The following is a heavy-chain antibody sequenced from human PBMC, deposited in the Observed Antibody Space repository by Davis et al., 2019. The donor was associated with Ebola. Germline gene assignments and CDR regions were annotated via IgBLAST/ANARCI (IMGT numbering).Heavy chain of an antibody. CDR3: TRGRDCTNGVCYKAHWFDS. Sequence: SVKVSCKASGGTFSNYDISWVRQAPGQGLEWMGGIIPIFGTTKYAQRFQGRVTITADESTRTAYMELSSLRSDDTAVYYCTRGRDCTNGVCYKAHWFDSWGLGTLVTVSS. J-gene: IGHJ5*01. D-gene: IGHD2-8*01. CDR1: GGTFSNYD. V-gene: IGHV1-69*13. CDR2: IIPIFGTT.